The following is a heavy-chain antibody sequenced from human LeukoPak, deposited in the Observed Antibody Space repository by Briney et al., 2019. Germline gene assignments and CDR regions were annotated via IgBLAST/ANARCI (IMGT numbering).Heavy chain of an antibody. Sequence: GRSLRLSCAASGFIFSNYAMHWVRQAPGKGLEWVALISSDGSKIYYADSVKGRFTISGDNSRNTLYLQMNSLRAEDSAVYYCARGLHRRCSGGICYQPFDYWGQGTLVTVSS. CDR3: ARGLHRRCSGGICYQPFDY. V-gene: IGHV3-30*04. J-gene: IGHJ4*02. D-gene: IGHD2-15*01. CDR1: GFIFSNYA. CDR2: ISSDGSKI.